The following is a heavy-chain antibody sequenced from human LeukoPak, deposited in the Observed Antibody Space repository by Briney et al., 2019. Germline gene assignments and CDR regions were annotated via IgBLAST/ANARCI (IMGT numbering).Heavy chain of an antibody. J-gene: IGHJ6*03. CDR3: ARDPAQSYYMDV. Sequence: ASVKVSFKAPGYRFTAYYIHWVRQAPGQGLEWMGWINPKSPGTNYAQKFQGRVTMTRDTSISTAYMELSSLTSDDTAVYYCARDPAQSYYMDVWGIGTTVIVSS. CDR2: INPKSPGT. CDR1: GYRFTAYY. V-gene: IGHV1-2*02.